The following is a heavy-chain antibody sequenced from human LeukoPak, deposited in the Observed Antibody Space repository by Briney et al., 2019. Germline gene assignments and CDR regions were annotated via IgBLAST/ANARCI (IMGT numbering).Heavy chain of an antibody. D-gene: IGHD2-15*01. J-gene: IGHJ3*02. CDR1: GFTFSSYA. V-gene: IGHV3-64*01. Sequence: PGGSLRLSCAASGFTFSSYATHWVRQAPGKGLEYVSAISGNGGSTYYANSVKGRFTISRDNSKNTLYLQMGSLRAEDMAVYYCAREAYCSGGGCYSGAFDIWGQGTMVTVSS. CDR2: ISGNGGST. CDR3: AREAYCSGGGCYSGAFDI.